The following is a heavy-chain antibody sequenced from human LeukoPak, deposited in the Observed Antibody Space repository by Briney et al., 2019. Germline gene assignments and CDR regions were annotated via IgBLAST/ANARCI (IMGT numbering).Heavy chain of an antibody. D-gene: IGHD6-19*01. CDR2: IIPIFGIA. Sequence: SVKVSCKASGGTFSSCAISWVRQAPGQGLEWMGRIIPIFGIANYAQKFQGRVTITADKSTSTAYMELSSLRSEDTAVYYCAREIAVAGLGPFDYWGQGTLVTVSS. V-gene: IGHV1-69*04. CDR1: GGTFSSCA. J-gene: IGHJ4*02. CDR3: AREIAVAGLGPFDY.